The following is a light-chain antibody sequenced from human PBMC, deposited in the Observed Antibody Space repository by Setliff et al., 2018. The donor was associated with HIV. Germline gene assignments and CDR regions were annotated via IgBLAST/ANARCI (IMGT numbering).Light chain of an antibody. CDR2: SDS. CDR1: NIRSKA. Sequence: SYELTQPQSVSEATAQMARITCGGNNIRSKAVYWYLQKPGQDPVVVIYSDSNRPSGIPERFSGSKPGNTATLTISRIEAGDEADYYCQVWDSGCVHPEVFGGGTKVTVL. V-gene: IGLV3-12*02. J-gene: IGLJ2*01. CDR3: QVWDSGCVHPEV.